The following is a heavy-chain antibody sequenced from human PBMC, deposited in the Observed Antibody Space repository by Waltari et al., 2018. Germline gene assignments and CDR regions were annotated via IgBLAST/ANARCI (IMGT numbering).Heavy chain of an antibody. CDR1: GGSFSGYY. CDR2: INHSGST. CDR3: ARGRRVRLPLFWYFDL. D-gene: IGHD4-17*01. J-gene: IGHJ2*01. V-gene: IGHV4-34*01. Sequence: QVQLQQWGAGLLKPSETLSLTCAVYGGSFSGYYWNWIRQPPGKGLEWIGEINHSGSTNYTPPLKSRVTISVDTSKNHFSLKLSSVTAADTAVYYCARGRRVRLPLFWYFDLWGRGTLVTVSS.